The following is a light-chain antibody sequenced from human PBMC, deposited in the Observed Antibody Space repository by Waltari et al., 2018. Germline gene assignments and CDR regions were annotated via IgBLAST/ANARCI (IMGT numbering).Light chain of an antibody. CDR3: QQFIYLPVT. CDR2: DAT. V-gene: IGKV1-33*01. J-gene: IGKJ5*01. CDR1: HDISNY. Sequence: DIQMTQSPSSLSASVGDRVTITCQASHDISNYLNWYQQKPGKAPKLLLYDATNLETGVPSRFTGSGSGTDFTLTISSLQPEDIATHFCQQFIYLPVTFGQGTRLEIK.